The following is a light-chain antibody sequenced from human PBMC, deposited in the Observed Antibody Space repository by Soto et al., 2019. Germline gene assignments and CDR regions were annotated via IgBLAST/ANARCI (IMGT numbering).Light chain of an antibody. CDR1: QNIDNY. Sequence: DIQMTQSPSSLSASLGDRVTITCRASQNIDNYLNWYQQKPGKAPKLLIYATSTLQSGVPSRFSGSGSGKEFTLTISSLQAEDFATYFCQESYTTPAVSFGGGTKVDI. J-gene: IGKJ4*01. V-gene: IGKV1-39*01. CDR3: QESYTTPAVS. CDR2: ATS.